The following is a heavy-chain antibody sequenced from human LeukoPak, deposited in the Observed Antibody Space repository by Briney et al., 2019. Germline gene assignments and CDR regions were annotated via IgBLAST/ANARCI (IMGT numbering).Heavy chain of an antibody. D-gene: IGHD2-8*02. CDR1: GFSFRKYG. CDR2: IWSDGNNR. Sequence: GGSLRLSCAASGFSFRKYGMHWVRQATGKGLEWVSFIWSDGNNRFYADSVKGRFTISRDNSKNMLFLQMDTLRAEDTALYCCAKDPGASVSGFHMDVWGKGTTVIVSS. J-gene: IGHJ6*03. CDR3: AKDPGASVSGFHMDV. V-gene: IGHV3-30*02.